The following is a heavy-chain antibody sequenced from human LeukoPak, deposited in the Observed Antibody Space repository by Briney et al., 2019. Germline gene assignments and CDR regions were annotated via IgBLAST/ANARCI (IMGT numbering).Heavy chain of an antibody. D-gene: IGHD3-10*01. CDR1: GGSISSYY. Sequence: PSETLSLTCTVSGGSISSYYWSWIRQPPGKGLEWIGYIYYSGSTNYNPSLKSRVTISVDTSKNQFSLKLSSVTAADTAVYYCARNTPVLLWFGESPDAFDIWGQGTMVTVSS. V-gene: IGHV4-59*08. CDR3: ARNTPVLLWFGESPDAFDI. J-gene: IGHJ3*02. CDR2: IYYSGST.